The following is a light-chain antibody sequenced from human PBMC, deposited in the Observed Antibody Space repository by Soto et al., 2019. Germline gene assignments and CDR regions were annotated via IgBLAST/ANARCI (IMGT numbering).Light chain of an antibody. Sequence: QSALTQPPSASGTPGQGVTISCSGSSSDIGTNTVNWYQQLPGAAPKLLIYSNNQRPSGAPDRFSGSKSGTSASLAISGLQSEDEADYYCATWDDSLFGHVFGTGTKVTVL. CDR2: SNN. V-gene: IGLV1-44*01. J-gene: IGLJ1*01. CDR1: SSDIGTNT. CDR3: ATWDDSLFGHV.